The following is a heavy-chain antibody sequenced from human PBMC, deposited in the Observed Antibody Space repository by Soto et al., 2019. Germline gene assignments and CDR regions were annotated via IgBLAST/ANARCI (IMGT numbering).Heavy chain of an antibody. V-gene: IGHV4-4*07. Sequence: SETLSLTCTVSGASISSYYCGWIRQPAGKGLEWIGRVSTSGRTNYNPSLNSRVTMSVDTSKTQFSLMLSSVTAADTAVYYCATEGDYYESSGYHYYFDSWGQGALVTSPQ. D-gene: IGHD3-22*01. CDR3: ATEGDYYESSGYHYYFDS. CDR2: VSTSGRT. CDR1: GASISSYY. J-gene: IGHJ4*02.